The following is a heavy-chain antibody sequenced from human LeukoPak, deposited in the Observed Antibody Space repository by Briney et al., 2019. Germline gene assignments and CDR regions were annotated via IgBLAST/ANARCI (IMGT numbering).Heavy chain of an antibody. CDR2: IYDSGTT. D-gene: IGHD6-13*01. CDR3: ARGRGSSWYFDY. CDR1: GGSIRRYY. Sequence: SETLSLTCTVSGGSIRRYYWSWIRQPPGKGLEWIGYIYDSGTTKYNISLQSRVTISLDTSKNQFTLKLTSVTAADTAVYYCARGRGSSWYFDYWGQGTLVTVSS. J-gene: IGHJ4*02. V-gene: IGHV4-59*01.